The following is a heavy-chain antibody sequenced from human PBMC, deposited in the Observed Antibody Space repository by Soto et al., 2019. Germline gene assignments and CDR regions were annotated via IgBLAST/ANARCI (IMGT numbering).Heavy chain of an antibody. D-gene: IGHD3-9*01. V-gene: IGHV1-69*13. Sequence: ASVKVSCKASGGTFSSYAISWVRQDPGQGLEWMGGIIPIFGTANYAQKFQGRVTITADESTSTAYMELSSLRSEDTAVYYCARDVCDILTGYYGPRWFDPWGQGTLVTVSS. J-gene: IGHJ5*02. CDR2: IIPIFGTA. CDR3: ARDVCDILTGYYGPRWFDP. CDR1: GGTFSSYA.